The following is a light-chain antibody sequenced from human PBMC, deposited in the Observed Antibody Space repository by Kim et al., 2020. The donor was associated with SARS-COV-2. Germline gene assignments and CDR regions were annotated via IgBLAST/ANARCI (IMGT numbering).Light chain of an antibody. CDR2: AAT. Sequence: DIQMTQSPSSLSAPVGDRVTITCRTSQSINNFLNWYHQKPGKVPKTLIYAATNLQSGVPSRFSGSGSGTEFTLTVDNLQPEDFGNYYCQRSDTAARTFGQGTKVDIK. CDR3: QRSDTAART. J-gene: IGKJ1*01. CDR1: QSINNF. V-gene: IGKV1-39*01.